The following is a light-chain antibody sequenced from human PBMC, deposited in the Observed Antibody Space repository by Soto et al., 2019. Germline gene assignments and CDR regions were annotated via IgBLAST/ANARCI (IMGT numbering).Light chain of an antibody. CDR1: QSISDW. V-gene: IGKV1-5*03. J-gene: IGKJ1*01. CDR3: HQYYSYSRT. CDR2: KAS. Sequence: DVQMTQSPSTLSASVGDRVTITCRASQSISDWLAWYQQKPGKAPKLLIYKASSLESGVPSRFSGSGSATEFTLTISSLQPDDFATYYCHQYYSYSRTFGQGTKVEIK.